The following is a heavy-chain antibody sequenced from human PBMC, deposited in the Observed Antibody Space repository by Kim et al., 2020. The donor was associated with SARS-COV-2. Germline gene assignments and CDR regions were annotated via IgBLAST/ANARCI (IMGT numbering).Heavy chain of an antibody. D-gene: IGHD6-19*01. Sequence: YNPSLKSRVTISVDTSKNQFSLKLSSVTAADTAVYYCASSRYSSGWYAAWGQGTLVTVSS. CDR3: ASSRYSSGWYAA. V-gene: IGHV4-59*01. J-gene: IGHJ5*02.